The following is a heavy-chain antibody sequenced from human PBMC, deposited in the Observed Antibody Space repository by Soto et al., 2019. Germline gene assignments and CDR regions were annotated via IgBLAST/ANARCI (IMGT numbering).Heavy chain of an antibody. CDR2: IYYSGST. CDR1: GGSISSYY. D-gene: IGHD3-3*01. J-gene: IGHJ6*03. V-gene: IGHV4-59*12. CDR3: ARDTYYDFWSGSPAHYYYYYYMDV. Sequence: PSETLSLTCTVSGGSISSYYWSWIRQPPGKGLEWIGYIYYSGSTNYNPSLKSRVTISVDTSKNQFSLKLSSVTAADTAVYYCARDTYYDFWSGSPAHYYYYYYMDVWGKGTTVTVSS.